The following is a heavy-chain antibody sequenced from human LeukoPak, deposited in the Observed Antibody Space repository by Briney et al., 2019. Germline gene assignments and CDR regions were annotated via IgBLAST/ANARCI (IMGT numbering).Heavy chain of an antibody. Sequence: GESLKISCKGSGYSFTSYWIGWVRQMPGKGLEWMGIIYPGDSDTRYSSSFQGQVTISADKSINTAYLQWSSLKASDTAMYYCARNYESSGSDAFDIWAKGQRSPSL. D-gene: IGHD3-22*01. V-gene: IGHV5-51*01. J-gene: IGHJ3*02. CDR3: ARNYESSGSDAFDI. CDR1: GYSFTSYW. CDR2: IYPGDSDT.